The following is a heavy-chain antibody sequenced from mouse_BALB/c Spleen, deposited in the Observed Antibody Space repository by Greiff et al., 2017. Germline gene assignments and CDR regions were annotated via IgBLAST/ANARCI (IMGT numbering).Heavy chain of an antibody. J-gene: IGHJ4*01. CDR1: GYAFTNYL. CDR2: INPGSGGT. V-gene: IGHV1-54*01. Sequence: QVQLKQSGAELVRPGTSVKVSCKASGYAFTNYLIEWVKQRPGQGLEWIGVINPGSGGTNYNEKFKGKATLTADKSSSTAYMQLSSLTSDDSAVYFCARRDYGYGAMDYWGQGTSVTVSS. CDR3: ARRDYGYGAMDY. D-gene: IGHD1-2*01.